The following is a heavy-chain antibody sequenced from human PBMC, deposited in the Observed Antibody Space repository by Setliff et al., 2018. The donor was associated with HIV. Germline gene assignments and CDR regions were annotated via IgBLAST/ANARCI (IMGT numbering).Heavy chain of an antibody. CDR2: IYSTGHT. CDR1: GYSITNGNY. J-gene: IGHJ4*02. D-gene: IGHD3-10*01. CDR3: ARDRALRFSKSPSFNYFDV. Sequence: SETLSLTCLVFGYSITNGNYWAWIRQSPGKGLEWIGSIYSTGHTYYNPSHKSRLTVSVDTAKDRFSLKLISVTAADASVYYCARDRALRFSKSPSFNYFDVWGQGALVTVSS. V-gene: IGHV4-38-2*02.